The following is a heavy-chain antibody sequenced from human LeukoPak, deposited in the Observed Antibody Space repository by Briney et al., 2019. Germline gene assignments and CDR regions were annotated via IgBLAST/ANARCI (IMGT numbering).Heavy chain of an antibody. J-gene: IGHJ4*02. CDR3: ARNSCSGGSCYENRGYFDY. CDR2: IHYSGST. V-gene: IGHV4-39*01. D-gene: IGHD2-15*01. CDR1: GGSISTTNYY. Sequence: PSETLSLTCNVSGGSISTTNYYWGWIRQPPGKGLEWLGNIHYSGSTYYNPSLQSRVTLSVDTSKNQFSLKLTSVTATDTAVYYCARNSCSGGSCYENRGYFDYWGQGTLVTVSS.